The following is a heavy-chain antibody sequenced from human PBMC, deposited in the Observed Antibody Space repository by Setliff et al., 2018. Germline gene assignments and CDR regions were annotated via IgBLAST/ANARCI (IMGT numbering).Heavy chain of an antibody. J-gene: IGHJ4*02. CDR3: ARRVRIAVLHLYYFEY. V-gene: IGHV1-2*06. Sequence: ASVKVSCKASGYIFTGYYMHWVRQAPGQGLEWMGRINPNSGGTNYAQKFQGRVTMTRDTSVTTAYMELSRLRSDDTAVYYCARRVRIAVLHLYYFEYWGQGTLVTVSS. CDR2: INPNSGGT. D-gene: IGHD6-19*01. CDR1: GYIFTGYY.